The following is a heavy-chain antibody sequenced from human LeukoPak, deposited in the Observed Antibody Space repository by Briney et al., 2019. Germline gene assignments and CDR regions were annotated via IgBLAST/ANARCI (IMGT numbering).Heavy chain of an antibody. V-gene: IGHV1-2*02. CDR1: GYTFTGYY. J-gene: IGHJ4*02. D-gene: IGHD6-13*01. CDR2: INPNSGGT. Sequence: ASVKVSCKASGYTFTGYYMHWVRQAPGQGLEWMGWINPNSGGTNYAQKFQGRVTMTRDTSTSTVYMELSSLRSEDTAVYYCARDTSVLIAAAGSLDYWGQGTLVTVSS. CDR3: ARDTSVLIAAAGSLDY.